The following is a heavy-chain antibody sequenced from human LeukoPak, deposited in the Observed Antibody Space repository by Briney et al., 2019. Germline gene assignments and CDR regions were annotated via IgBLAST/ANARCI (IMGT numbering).Heavy chain of an antibody. Sequence: SVKVSCKASGGAFSSYEISWVRQAPGQGLEWMGGITPIFGTANYAQKFQGRVTITADKSTSTAYMELSSLRFEDTAVYYCATLAAAGNDYWGQGTLVTVSA. J-gene: IGHJ4*02. CDR1: GGAFSSYE. CDR2: ITPIFGTA. V-gene: IGHV1-69*06. CDR3: ATLAAAGNDY. D-gene: IGHD6-13*01.